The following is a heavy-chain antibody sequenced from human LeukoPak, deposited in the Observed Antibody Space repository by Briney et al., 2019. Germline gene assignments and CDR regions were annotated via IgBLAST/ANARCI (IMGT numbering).Heavy chain of an antibody. CDR1: GGSISSITW. Sequence: SGTLSLTCAVSGGSISSITWWSWVRQPPGKGLEWIGEIYHTGSTNYNPSLKSRVTISVDTSKNQFSLKLSSVTAADTAVYYCARATLSGYDYATFDYWGQGILVTVSS. V-gene: IGHV4-4*02. CDR3: ARATLSGYDYATFDY. J-gene: IGHJ4*02. CDR2: IYHTGST. D-gene: IGHD5-12*01.